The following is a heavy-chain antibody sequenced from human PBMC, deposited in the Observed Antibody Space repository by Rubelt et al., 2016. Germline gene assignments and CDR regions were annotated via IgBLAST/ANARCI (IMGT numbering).Heavy chain of an antibody. V-gene: IGHV4-38-2*02. CDR3: ARGMYSSSWFAI. D-gene: IGHD6-13*01. J-gene: IGHJ3*02. CDR2: IYYSGST. CDR1: GFSISSGYY. Sequence: QEQLQESGPGLVKPSETLTLTCNVSGFSISSGYYWGWIRQPPGKGLEWIGSIYYSGSTYYNPSLKSRVTISVDTSKNQFPLKLSSVTAADTAVYYCARGMYSSSWFAIWGQGTMVTVSS.